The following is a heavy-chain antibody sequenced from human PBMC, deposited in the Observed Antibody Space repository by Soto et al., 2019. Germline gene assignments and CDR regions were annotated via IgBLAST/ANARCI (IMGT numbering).Heavy chain of an antibody. Sequence: GASVKVSCKASGYTFTGYSVGWVRQAPGQGLEWMGWISAYSGDTYYAQRFQDRLTMTTDASTSTAYMELTSLRSDDTAVYYCARPSGSYGDYAWSLKYWGQGTLVTVSS. V-gene: IGHV1-18*01. CDR3: ARPSGSYGDYAWSLKY. CDR2: ISAYSGDT. D-gene: IGHD4-17*01. CDR1: GYTFTGYS. J-gene: IGHJ4*02.